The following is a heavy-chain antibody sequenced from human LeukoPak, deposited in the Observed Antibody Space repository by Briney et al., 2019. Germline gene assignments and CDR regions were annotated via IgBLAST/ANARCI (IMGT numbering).Heavy chain of an antibody. CDR1: GFTFNSYS. CDR3: ARGQGWDCSSTSCFPYFDY. V-gene: IGHV3-21*01. D-gene: IGHD2-2*01. CDR2: ISSSSSYI. Sequence: GGSLRLSCAASGFTFNSYSMNWVRQAPGKGLEWVSSISSSSSYIYYADSVKGRFTISRDNAKNSLYLQMNSLRAEDTAVYYCARGQGWDCSSTSCFPYFDYWGQGTLVTVSS. J-gene: IGHJ4*02.